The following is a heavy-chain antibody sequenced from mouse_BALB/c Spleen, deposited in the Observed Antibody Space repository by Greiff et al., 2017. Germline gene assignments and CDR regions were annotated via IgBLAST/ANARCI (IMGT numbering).Heavy chain of an antibody. CDR1: GYTFTSYY. CDR3: ARANYSLLRLNYAMDY. V-gene: IGHV1S56*01. J-gene: IGHJ4*01. D-gene: IGHD1-2*01. Sequence: QVQLKESGPELVKPGASVRISCKASGYTFTSYYIHWVKQRPGQGLEWIGWIYPGNVNTKYNEKFKGKATLTADKSSSTAYMQLSSLTSEDSAVYFCARANYSLLRLNYAMDYWGQGTSVTVSS. CDR2: IYPGNVNT.